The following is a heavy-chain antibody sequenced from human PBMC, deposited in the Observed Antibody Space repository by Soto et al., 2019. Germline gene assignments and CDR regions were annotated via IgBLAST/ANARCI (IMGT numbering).Heavy chain of an antibody. J-gene: IGHJ5*02. CDR2: INPSGGNT. D-gene: IGHD6-13*01. Sequence: GASVKVSCKASGYTFTSNYIHWVRRAPGQGLEWMGTINPSGGNTNYAQKFQGRVTMTRDTSTSTVYMDLRSLTSEDTAVYYCARDRSISSSGAWWLDPWGQGTLVTVSS. CDR1: GYTFTSNY. V-gene: IGHV1-46*01. CDR3: ARDRSISSSGAWWLDP.